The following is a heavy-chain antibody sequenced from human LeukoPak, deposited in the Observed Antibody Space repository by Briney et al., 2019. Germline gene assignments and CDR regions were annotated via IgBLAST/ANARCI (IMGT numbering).Heavy chain of an antibody. J-gene: IGHJ3*01. Sequence: ASVKVSCKASGYTFTTYAITWVRQAPGQGLEWMGRIIPILGIANYAQKFQGRVTITADKSTSTAYMELSSLRSEDTAVYYCAREDVNGGYDLPPWGQGTMVTVSS. CDR3: AREDVNGGYDLPP. V-gene: IGHV1-69*04. CDR2: IIPILGIA. CDR1: GYTFTTYA. D-gene: IGHD5-12*01.